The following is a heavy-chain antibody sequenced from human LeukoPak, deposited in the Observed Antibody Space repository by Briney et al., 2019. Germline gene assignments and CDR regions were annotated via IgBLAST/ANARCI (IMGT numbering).Heavy chain of an antibody. Sequence: SVKVSCKVSGGTFTRDAISWVRQAPGEGLEWMGRILPLLNTKNFARKFQGRVTLTADKSTGTAYMELSSLRSEDTAIYYCARGLDWNDLHLDVWGNGTTVIVSS. CDR1: GGTFTRDA. D-gene: IGHD1-1*01. J-gene: IGHJ6*04. CDR3: ARGLDWNDLHLDV. CDR2: ILPLLNTK. V-gene: IGHV1-69*04.